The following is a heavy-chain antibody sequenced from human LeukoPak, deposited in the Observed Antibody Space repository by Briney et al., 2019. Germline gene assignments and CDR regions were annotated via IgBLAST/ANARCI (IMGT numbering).Heavy chain of an antibody. CDR2: IYTSGST. Sequence: SPSETLSLTCTVSGGSISSYYWSWIRQPAGKGLEWIGRIYTSGSTNYNPSLKSRVTISVDTSKNQFSLKLSSVTAADTAVYYCARVIRYCSGGSCAVDFDYWGQATLVTVSS. D-gene: IGHD2-15*01. V-gene: IGHV4-4*07. J-gene: IGHJ4*02. CDR3: ARVIRYCSGGSCAVDFDY. CDR1: GGSISSYY.